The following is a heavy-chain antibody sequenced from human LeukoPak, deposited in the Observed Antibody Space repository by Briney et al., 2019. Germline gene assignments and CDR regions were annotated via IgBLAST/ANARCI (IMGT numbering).Heavy chain of an antibody. J-gene: IGHJ4*02. CDR3: ARSVHIVVVTAIGY. V-gene: IGHV1-2*02. CDR2: INPNSGGT. CDR1: GCTFTGYY. D-gene: IGHD2-21*02. Sequence: GASVKVSRKASGCTFTGYYMHWVRQAPGQGLEWMGWINPNSGGTNYAQKFQGRVTMTRDTSISTAYMELSRLRSDDTAVYYCARSVHIVVVTAIGYWGQGTLLTVSS.